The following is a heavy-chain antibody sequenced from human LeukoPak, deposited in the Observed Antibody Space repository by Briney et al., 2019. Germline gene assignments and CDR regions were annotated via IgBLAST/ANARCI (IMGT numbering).Heavy chain of an antibody. Sequence: GGSLRLSCAASGFIFSSYGMSWVRQAPGKGLEWVSASSSGGSTYYADSVKGRFTISRDNSKNMLYLHMNSLRVEDTALYYCAKDAVINAMGATRFDFWGQGTLVTVSS. CDR3: AKDAVINAMGATRFDF. V-gene: IGHV3-23*01. CDR1: GFIFSSYG. CDR2: SSSGGST. D-gene: IGHD1-26*01. J-gene: IGHJ4*02.